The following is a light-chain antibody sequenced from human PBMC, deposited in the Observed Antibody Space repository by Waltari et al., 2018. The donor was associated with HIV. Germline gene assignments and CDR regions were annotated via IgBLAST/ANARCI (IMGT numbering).Light chain of an antibody. CDR1: SPTTGSKP. CDR2: VSN. Sequence: QSVLTQPPSASGTPGQRVTISCSGSSPTTGSKPLSWYQQLPGTAPNLLIYVSNQRPSGVPDRFSGFKSGTSASLAISGLQSEDDADYFCAAWDDSLSAVVFGGGTKLTVL. J-gene: IGLJ2*01. V-gene: IGLV1-44*01. CDR3: AAWDDSLSAVV.